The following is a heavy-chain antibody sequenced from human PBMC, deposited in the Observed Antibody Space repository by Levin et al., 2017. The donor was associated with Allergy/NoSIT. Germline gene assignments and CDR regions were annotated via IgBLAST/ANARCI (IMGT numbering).Heavy chain of an antibody. V-gene: IGHV5-51*01. CDR2: IYPRDSDA. Sequence: KVSCTGFGYNFAGDWIAWVRQLPGKGLEWMGIIYPRDSDARYSPSFEGQVTISADKSISTTYLQWSSLRPSDTAMYYCARQRRATETTHYYYYMDVWGNGTTVTVS. J-gene: IGHJ6*03. D-gene: IGHD1-1*01. CDR3: ARQRRATETTHYYYYMDV. CDR1: GYNFAGDW.